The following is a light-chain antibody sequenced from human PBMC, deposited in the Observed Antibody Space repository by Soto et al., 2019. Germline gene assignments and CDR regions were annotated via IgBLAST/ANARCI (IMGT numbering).Light chain of an antibody. CDR2: GGS. J-gene: IGKJ1*01. V-gene: IGKV3-20*01. CDR1: QSVSSNH. Sequence: DIVLTQSPGTLSLSPGERATLSCRASQSVSSNHLAWYQQKPGQAPRLLIYGGSSRATGIPVRFSGSGSETDFTLTISRLEPEDFAVYYCHQYAGSPRTFGQGTKVEIK. CDR3: HQYAGSPRT.